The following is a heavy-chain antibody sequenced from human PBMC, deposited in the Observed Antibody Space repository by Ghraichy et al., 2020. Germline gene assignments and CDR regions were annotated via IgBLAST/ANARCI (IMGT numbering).Heavy chain of an antibody. CDR2: IYYSGST. V-gene: IGHV4-39*01. CDR1: GGSISSSSYY. Sequence: ESLNISCTVSGGSISSSSYYWGWIRQPPGKGLEWIGSIYYSGSTYYNPSLKSRVTISVDTSKNQFSLKLSSVTAADTAVYYCARQVGSMVLYYFDYWGQGTLVTVSS. J-gene: IGHJ4*02. D-gene: IGHD3-10*01. CDR3: ARQVGSMVLYYFDY.